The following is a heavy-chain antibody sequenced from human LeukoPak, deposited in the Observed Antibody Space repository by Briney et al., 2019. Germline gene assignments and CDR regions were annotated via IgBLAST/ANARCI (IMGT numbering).Heavy chain of an antibody. CDR1: GFTFTSYS. CDR2: ISTSSSTT. Sequence: PGGSLRLSCAASGFTFTSYSMNWVRQAPGKGLEWVSYISTSSSTTHYADSVKGRFTISRDNAENSLYLQMDSLRAEDTAVYFCATHSSGFYSLVSFDYWGQGTLVTVSS. J-gene: IGHJ4*02. D-gene: IGHD3-22*01. V-gene: IGHV3-48*04. CDR3: ATHSSGFYSLVSFDY.